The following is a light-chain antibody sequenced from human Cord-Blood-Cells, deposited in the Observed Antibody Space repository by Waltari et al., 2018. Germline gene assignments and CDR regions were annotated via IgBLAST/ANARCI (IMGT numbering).Light chain of an antibody. CDR1: SSDVGGYNY. CDR2: EVS. CDR3: SSYAGSNKLV. Sequence: QSALTQPPSASGSPGQSVTISCTGTSSDVGGYNYVSWYQQHPGKAPNLMIYEVSKRPSGVPVRFSGSKSGNTAYLTVSGLQAEDEADYYCSSYAGSNKLVFGGGTKLTVL. V-gene: IGLV2-8*01. J-gene: IGLJ2*01.